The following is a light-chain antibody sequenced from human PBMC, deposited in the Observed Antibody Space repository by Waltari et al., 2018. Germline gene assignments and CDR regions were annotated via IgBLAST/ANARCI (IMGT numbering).Light chain of an antibody. CDR1: SSNIGAGYD. CDR2: GNT. Sequence: QSVLTQPPSVSGAPGQRVTISCPGRSSNIGAGYDVHWYQQLPGRAPKLLIYGNTNRPSGVPDRFSGSKSGTSASLAITGLQAEDEADYYCQSYDNSLTVLFGGGTKLTVL. J-gene: IGLJ2*01. V-gene: IGLV1-40*01. CDR3: QSYDNSLTVL.